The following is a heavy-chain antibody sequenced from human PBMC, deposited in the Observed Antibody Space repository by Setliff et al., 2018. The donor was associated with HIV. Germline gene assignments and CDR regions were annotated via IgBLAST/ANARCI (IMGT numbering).Heavy chain of an antibody. J-gene: IGHJ3*01. CDR1: GFSFSNAW. CDR2: IKSKTDGGTA. CDR3: ATGERYTFTYGRVPFAFDV. D-gene: IGHD1-26*01. V-gene: IGHV3-15*01. Sequence: GESLKISCAASGFSFSNAWLTWVRQSPGKGPEWVGHIKSKTDGGTADYSAPVKGRFSISRDDSIDTVYLQLNRLKTEDAGIYYCATGERYTFTYGRVPFAFDVWGQGAVVTVSS.